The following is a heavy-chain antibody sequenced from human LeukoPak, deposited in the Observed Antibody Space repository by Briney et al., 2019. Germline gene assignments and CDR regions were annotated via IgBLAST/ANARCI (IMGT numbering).Heavy chain of an antibody. CDR1: GYTFTVYY. CDR3: ARKGYFDWLFLYY. V-gene: IGHV1-2*02. J-gene: IGHJ4*02. Sequence: GASVKVSCKASGYTFTVYYMHWVRQAPGQGLEWMGWINPNSGGTNYAQKFQGRVTMTRDTSISTAYLELSRLRSDDTAVYYCARKGYFDWLFLYYWGQGTLVTVSS. CDR2: INPNSGGT. D-gene: IGHD3-9*01.